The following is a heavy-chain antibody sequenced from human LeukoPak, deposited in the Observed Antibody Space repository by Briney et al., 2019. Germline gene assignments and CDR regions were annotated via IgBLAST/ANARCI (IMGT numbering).Heavy chain of an antibody. J-gene: IGHJ3*02. V-gene: IGHV3-30-3*01. Sequence: GGSLRLSCAASGFTFNSYAVHWVRQAPDKGLEWVAVISYDGSNKDYADSVKDRFTISRDNSKNTLFLQMNSLRAEDTAVYYCARWANISDAFDIWGQGTIVTVSS. D-gene: IGHD2/OR15-2a*01. CDR2: ISYDGSNK. CDR1: GFTFNSYA. CDR3: ARWANISDAFDI.